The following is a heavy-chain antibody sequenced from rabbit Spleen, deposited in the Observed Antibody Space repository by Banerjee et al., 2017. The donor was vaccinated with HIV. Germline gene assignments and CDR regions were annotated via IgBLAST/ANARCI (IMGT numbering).Heavy chain of an antibody. V-gene: IGHV1S45*01. D-gene: IGHD6-1*01. CDR3: ARGPNDNGNGFNL. CDR2: IFGGDDDTYT. CDR1: GFSFTTYNY. Sequence: QEQLVESGGGLVQPEGSLTLTCTASGFSFTTYNYMCWVRQAPGKGLEWIACIFGGDDDTYTYYASWAKGRFTISKTSSTTVTLQMTSLTAADTATYFCARGPNDNGNGFNLWGPGTLVTVS. J-gene: IGHJ4*01.